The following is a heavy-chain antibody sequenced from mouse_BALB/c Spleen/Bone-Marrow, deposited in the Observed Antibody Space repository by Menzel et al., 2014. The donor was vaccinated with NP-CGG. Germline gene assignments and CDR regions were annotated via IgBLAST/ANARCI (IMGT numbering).Heavy chain of an antibody. D-gene: IGHD1-2*01. CDR2: INPASSTI. Sequence: DVKLQESGGGLVQPGGSLKLSCAASGFDFSRYWMTWVRQAPGKGLEWIGEINPASSTINYTPSLKDKFIISRDDAKNTLYLQMSRVRSEDTALNYCARNYYYGYVAYWGQGTLVTVSA. J-gene: IGHJ3*01. CDR3: ARNYYYGYVAY. CDR1: GFDFSRYW. V-gene: IGHV4-1*02.